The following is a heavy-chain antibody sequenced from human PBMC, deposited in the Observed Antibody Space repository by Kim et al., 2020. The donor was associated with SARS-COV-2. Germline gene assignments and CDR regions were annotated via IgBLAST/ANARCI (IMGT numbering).Heavy chain of an antibody. V-gene: IGHV4-30-2*01. Sequence: SRVTISVDRSKNQFSLKLSSVTAADTAVYYCARGYYDFWSGYYDALVFDYWGQGTLVTVSS. J-gene: IGHJ4*02. D-gene: IGHD3-3*01. CDR3: ARGYYDFWSGYYDALVFDY.